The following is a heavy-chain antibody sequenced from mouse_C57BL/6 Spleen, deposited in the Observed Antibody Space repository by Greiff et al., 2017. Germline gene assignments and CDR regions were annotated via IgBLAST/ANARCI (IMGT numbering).Heavy chain of an antibody. J-gene: IGHJ2*01. Sequence: VQLQQPGAELVRPGTSVKLSCKASGYTFTSYWMHWVKQRPGQGLEWIGVIDPSDSYTNYNQKFKGKATLTVDTPSSTAYMQLSSLTSEDSAVXYCARFITTVDYWGQGTTLTVSS. CDR2: IDPSDSYT. CDR1: GYTFTSYW. D-gene: IGHD1-1*01. V-gene: IGHV1-59*01. CDR3: ARFITTVDY.